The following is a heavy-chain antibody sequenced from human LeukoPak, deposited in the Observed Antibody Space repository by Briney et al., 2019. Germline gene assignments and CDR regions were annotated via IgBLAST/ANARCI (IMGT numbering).Heavy chain of an antibody. CDR1: GFTFSSYA. D-gene: IGHD4-17*01. Sequence: GGSLRLSCAASGFTFSSYAMSWVRQAPGKGLEWVSSISGSGGRTYHADSVKGRFTISRDNSKNTLYLQMNSLRAEDTAVCYCATPPTVTRNYWGQGILVTVSS. CDR2: ISGSGGRT. CDR3: ATPPTVTRNY. V-gene: IGHV3-23*01. J-gene: IGHJ4*02.